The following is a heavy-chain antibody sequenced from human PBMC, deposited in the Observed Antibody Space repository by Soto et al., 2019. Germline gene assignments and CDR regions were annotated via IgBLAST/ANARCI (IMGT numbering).Heavy chain of an antibody. V-gene: IGHV3-23*01. D-gene: IGHD3-10*01. CDR3: AKALYGGFTY. Sequence: EVRLLESGGGLVQPGGSLRLSCAASGFTFSVYAMSWVRQAPGKGLEWVSGISGSGDSTHYADSLKGRFTVSRDNSKSMLYLQTNSLRAEDTAIYDCAKALYGGFTYWGQGTLVTVSS. CDR2: ISGSGDST. CDR1: GFTFSVYA. J-gene: IGHJ4*02.